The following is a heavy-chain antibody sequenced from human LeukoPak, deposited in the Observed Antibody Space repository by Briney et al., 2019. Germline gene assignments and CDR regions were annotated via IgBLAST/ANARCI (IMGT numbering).Heavy chain of an antibody. V-gene: IGHV3-30*02. J-gene: IGHJ4*02. D-gene: IGHD1-14*01. CDR2: IRYDGINK. CDR1: GFTFSSYG. Sequence: GGSLRLSCAASGFTFSSYGVHWVRQAPGKGLEWVAFIRYDGINKYYAGSVKGRFTISRDNSKNTLYLQMNSLRAEDTAMYYCAKDASYRFDYWGQGTLVTVSS. CDR3: AKDASYRFDY.